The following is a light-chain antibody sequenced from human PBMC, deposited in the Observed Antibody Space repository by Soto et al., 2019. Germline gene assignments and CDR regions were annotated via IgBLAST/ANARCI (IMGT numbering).Light chain of an antibody. CDR2: DNH. J-gene: IGLJ2*01. Sequence: QSALTQPPSVSAAPGQKVTISCSGSSSNVGGNYVSWYQVLPQTAPKLLIYDNHKRHSGIPDRFSGSKSGTSATLGITDLQTGDEAEYYCGTWDISLDTVGFGGGTKVTVL. CDR1: SSNVGGNY. CDR3: GTWDISLDTVG. V-gene: IGLV1-51*01.